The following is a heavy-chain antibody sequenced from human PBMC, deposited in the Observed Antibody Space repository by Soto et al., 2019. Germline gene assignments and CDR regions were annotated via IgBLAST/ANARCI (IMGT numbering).Heavy chain of an antibody. CDR3: AREEGYGDYGRFEY. D-gene: IGHD4-17*01. J-gene: IGHJ4*02. Sequence: SETLSLTCTVSGGSISSYYWSWIRRPPGKGLEWIGYIYYSGSTNYNPSLKSRVTISVDTSKNQFSLKLSSVTAADTAVYYCAREEGYGDYGRFEYWGQGTLVTVS. CDR2: IYYSGST. V-gene: IGHV4-59*01. CDR1: GGSISSYY.